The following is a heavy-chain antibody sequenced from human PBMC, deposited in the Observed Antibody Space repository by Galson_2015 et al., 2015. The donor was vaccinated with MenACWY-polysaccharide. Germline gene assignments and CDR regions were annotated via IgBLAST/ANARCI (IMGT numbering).Heavy chain of an antibody. D-gene: IGHD2-8*01. V-gene: IGHV3-74*01. CDR2: IKSDGSST. J-gene: IGHJ5*02. CDR3: ARDRRGPYDIPDNWFDP. CDR1: EFTFGRYW. Sequence: SLRLSCAASEFTFGRYWMHWVRHAPGKGLGWISRIKSDGSSTTYAEPVQDRFTICRDHPNNTPYMQRNSLRDEDTAVYFCARDRRGPYDIPDNWFDPWGQGTLVTVSS.